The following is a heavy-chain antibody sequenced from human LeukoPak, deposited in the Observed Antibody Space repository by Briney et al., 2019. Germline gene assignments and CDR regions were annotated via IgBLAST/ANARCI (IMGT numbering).Heavy chain of an antibody. CDR3: AREEGSIAVAGFDY. J-gene: IGHJ4*02. V-gene: IGHV3-30*01. CDR1: GFTFSSYA. CDR2: ISYDGSNK. D-gene: IGHD6-19*01. Sequence: PGRSLRLSCAASGFTFSSYAMHWVRQAPGKGLEWVAVISYDGSNKYYADSVKGRFTISRDNSENTLYLQMNSLRAEDTAVYYCAREEGSIAVAGFDYWGQGTLVTVSS.